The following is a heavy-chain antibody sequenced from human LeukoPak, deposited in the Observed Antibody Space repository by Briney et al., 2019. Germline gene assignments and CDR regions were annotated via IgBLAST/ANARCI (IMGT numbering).Heavy chain of an antibody. CDR1: GGSISSGDYY. J-gene: IGHJ4*02. Sequence: SETLSLTCTVSGGSISSGDYYWSWIRQPPGEGLEWIGYIYHSGNTYYNPSLKSRVTISVDRSKTQFSLKLNSVTAADTAVYYCARGPPPDFDCWGQGTLVTVSS. CDR2: IYHSGNT. CDR3: ARGPPPDFDC. V-gene: IGHV4-30-2*01.